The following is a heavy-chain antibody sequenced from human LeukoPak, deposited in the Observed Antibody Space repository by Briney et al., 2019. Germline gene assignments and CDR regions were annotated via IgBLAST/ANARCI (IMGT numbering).Heavy chain of an antibody. Sequence: GGSLRLSCAVSGFSFSTYGMTWVRQAPGKGLEWVSAISGSGGSTYYADSVKGRVTISRDNSKNTLYLQMNSLRAEDTAVYYCAKVQARSSSYFDYWGQGTLVTVSS. CDR1: GFSFSTYG. V-gene: IGHV3-23*01. CDR3: AKVQARSSSYFDY. D-gene: IGHD6-19*01. J-gene: IGHJ4*02. CDR2: ISGSGGST.